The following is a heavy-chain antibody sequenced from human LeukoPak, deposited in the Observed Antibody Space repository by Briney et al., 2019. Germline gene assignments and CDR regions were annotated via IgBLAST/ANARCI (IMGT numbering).Heavy chain of an antibody. CDR1: GFTSSSYA. V-gene: IGHV3-30*04. D-gene: IGHD6-13*01. Sequence: GGSLRLSCAASGFTSSSYAMHWVRQAPGKGLEWVAVISYDGSNKYYADSVKGRFTISRDNSKNTLYLQMNSLRAEDTAVYYCAKDEPSSSWFYYYYYYMDVWGKGTTVTVSS. CDR3: AKDEPSSSWFYYYYYYMDV. J-gene: IGHJ6*03. CDR2: ISYDGSNK.